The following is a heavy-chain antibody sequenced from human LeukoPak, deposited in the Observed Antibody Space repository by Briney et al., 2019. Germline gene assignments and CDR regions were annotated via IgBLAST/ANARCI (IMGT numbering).Heavy chain of an antibody. CDR1: GFTFSSHW. J-gene: IGHJ4*02. CDR3: AKMRVNIVATSFDY. Sequence: GGSLRLSCVVSGFTFSSHWMSWVRQAPGKGLEWVAVISYDGSNKYYADSVKGRFTISRDNSKNTLYLQMNSLRAEDTAVYYCAKMRVNIVATSFDYWGQGTLVTVSS. V-gene: IGHV3-30*18. D-gene: IGHD5-12*01. CDR2: ISYDGSNK.